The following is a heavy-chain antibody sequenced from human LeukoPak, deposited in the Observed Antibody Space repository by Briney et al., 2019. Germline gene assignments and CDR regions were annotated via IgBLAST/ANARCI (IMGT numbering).Heavy chain of an antibody. CDR1: GFTFSSYD. J-gene: IGHJ4*02. CDR3: AKGGRVLRYFDWLSQPTHHYFDY. V-gene: IGHV3-13*01. CDR2: IGTAGDT. Sequence: GGSLRLSCAASGFTFSSYDMHWVRQATGKGLEWVSAIGTAGDTYYPGSVKGRFTISRDNSKNTLYLQMNSLRAEDTAVYYCAKGGRVLRYFDWLSQPTHHYFDYWGQGTLVTVSS. D-gene: IGHD3-9*01.